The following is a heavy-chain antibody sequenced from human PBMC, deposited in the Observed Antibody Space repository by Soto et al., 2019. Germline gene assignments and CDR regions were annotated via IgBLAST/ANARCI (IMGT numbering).Heavy chain of an antibody. Sequence: QVQLVQSGAEVKKPGASVKVSCRTSGYTFSGFYIHRVRQAPGQGLESMGWIYPDSGGTDYAQKFQGRVTMTRDTSISTAYMELSRLRSDDTAVYYCRVTGVSEVDYWGQGTLVTVSS. V-gene: IGHV1-2*02. CDR2: IYPDSGGT. J-gene: IGHJ4*02. CDR3: RVTGVSEVDY. CDR1: GYTFSGFY. D-gene: IGHD2-8*01.